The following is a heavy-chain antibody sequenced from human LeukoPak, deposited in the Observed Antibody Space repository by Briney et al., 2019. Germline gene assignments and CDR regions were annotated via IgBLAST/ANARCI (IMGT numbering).Heavy chain of an antibody. CDR2: IKAKAHGGTT. Sequence: GGSLRLSCAASGFTFSNAWMSWVRQAPGKGLEWVGRIKAKAHGGTTDYAAPVKGRFTISRDDSKNTLYLQMNSLKTEDTAVYYCTTDGVGIEGATFDYWSQGTLVTVSS. CDR3: TTDGVGIEGATFDY. V-gene: IGHV3-15*01. CDR1: GFTFSNAW. D-gene: IGHD1-26*01. J-gene: IGHJ4*02.